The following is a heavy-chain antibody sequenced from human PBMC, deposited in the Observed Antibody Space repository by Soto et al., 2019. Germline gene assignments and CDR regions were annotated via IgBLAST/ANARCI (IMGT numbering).Heavy chain of an antibody. CDR3: AREGYCTSTTCGYGMDV. D-gene: IGHD2-2*01. J-gene: IGHJ6*02. CDR2: TYYRSKWDN. Sequence: SQTLSLTCAVSGDSVSSNSAAWNWIRQSPSRGLEWLGRTYYRSKWDNDYAISVRSRISINPDTSNNHLSLQLNSVTPEDTAVYYCAREGYCTSTTCGYGMDVWGQGTTVTVSS. V-gene: IGHV6-1*01. CDR1: GDSVSSNSAA.